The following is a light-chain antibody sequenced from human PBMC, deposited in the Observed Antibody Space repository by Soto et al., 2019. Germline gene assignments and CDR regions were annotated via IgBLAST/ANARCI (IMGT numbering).Light chain of an antibody. V-gene: IGLV2-8*01. CDR2: DVS. Sequence: QSVLTQPPSASGSPGQSVTISCTGTKNDIGVYDFVSWYQHHPGKAPRLIIYDVSKRPSGVPDRFSGSKSGNTASLTISGLQAEDEADYYCSSYAGKYVVFGGGTKVTVL. CDR3: SSYAGKYVV. J-gene: IGLJ2*01. CDR1: KNDIGVYDF.